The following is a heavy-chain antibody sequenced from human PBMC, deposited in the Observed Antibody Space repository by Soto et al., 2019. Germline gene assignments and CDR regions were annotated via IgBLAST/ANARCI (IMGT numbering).Heavy chain of an antibody. CDR2: INPNSGGT. J-gene: IGHJ4*02. CDR3: ARGSIAVAGTMDY. CDR1: EYTFTGYY. V-gene: IGHV1-2*02. Sequence: ASVKVSCKASEYTFTGYYMHWVRQAPGQGLEWMGWINPNSGGTNYAQKFQGRVTMTRDTSISTAYMELSRLRSDDTAVYYCARGSIAVAGTMDYWGQGTLVTVSS. D-gene: IGHD6-19*01.